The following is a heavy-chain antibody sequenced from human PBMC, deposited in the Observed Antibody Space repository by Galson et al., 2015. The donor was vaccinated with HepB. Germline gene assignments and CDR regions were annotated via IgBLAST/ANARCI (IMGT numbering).Heavy chain of an antibody. V-gene: IGHV4-39*01. CDR1: GGSITSSTSY. J-gene: IGHJ4*02. D-gene: IGHD3-16*01. CDR3: ARHVIAKSILIRLRNYYFDY. Sequence: ETLSLTCTVSGGSITSSTSYWGWVRQPPGKGLEWIGNVYYSGGTSYNPSLKSRATISVDTSKNQFSLKLSSVTAADTAVYYCARHVIAKSILIRLRNYYFDYWGQGTLVAVSS. CDR2: VYYSGGT.